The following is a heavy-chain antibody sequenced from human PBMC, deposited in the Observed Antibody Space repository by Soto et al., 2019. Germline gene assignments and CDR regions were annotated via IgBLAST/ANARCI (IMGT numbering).Heavy chain of an antibody. CDR3: ARFLVEIAAAGWGRPMDV. CDR2: ISSGGST. CDR1: GFTFSSHV. V-gene: IGHV3-23*01. D-gene: IGHD6-13*01. Sequence: GGSLRLSCAASGFTFSSHVMTWVRQGTGKGLEWVSTISSGGSTYYADSVKGRFTISRDNSRNTLYLQMNSLRAEDTAVYYCARFLVEIAAAGWGRPMDVWGQGTTVTVS. J-gene: IGHJ6*02.